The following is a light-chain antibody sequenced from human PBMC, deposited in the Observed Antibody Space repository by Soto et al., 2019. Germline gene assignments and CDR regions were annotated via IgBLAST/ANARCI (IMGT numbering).Light chain of an antibody. CDR3: QHRHSYPVT. CDR2: AAS. Sequence: IQLTQSPSSLSASVGDRVTITCRASQGIGSYLAWYQQKPGEAPKLLIYAASTLQSGVPSRFSGSGSGTDFALTISSLQAEDFATYYCQHRHSYPVTFGGGTKVEIK. V-gene: IGKV1-9*01. J-gene: IGKJ4*01. CDR1: QGIGSY.